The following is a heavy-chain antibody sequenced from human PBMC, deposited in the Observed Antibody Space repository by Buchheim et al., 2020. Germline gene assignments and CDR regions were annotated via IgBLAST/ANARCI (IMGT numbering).Heavy chain of an antibody. D-gene: IGHD1-26*01. CDR1: GFTFRSNA. CDR2: LSGSGDRT. J-gene: IGHJ4*02. V-gene: IGHV3-23*01. Sequence: EVQLLESGGGLVQPGGSLRLSCAVSGFTFRSNAMSWVRQAPGKGLQWVSALSGSGDRTYYVDSVKGRFTISRDNSKQTLYLQMNSLRAEDTAIYYCVKEYGKVGPSFDYWGPGTL. CDR3: VKEYGKVGPSFDY.